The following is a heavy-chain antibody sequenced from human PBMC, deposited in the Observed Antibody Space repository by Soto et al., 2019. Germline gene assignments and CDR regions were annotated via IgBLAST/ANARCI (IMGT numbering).Heavy chain of an antibody. CDR2: IKSNGSST. CDR3: AKDKSGYDPDAFDI. Sequence: GGSLRLSCAASGFTFSSYWMHWVRQGPGKGLVWVSRIKSNGSSTSYADSVKGRFTISRDNSKNTLYLQMNSLRAEDTAVYYCAKDKSGYDPDAFDIWGQGTMVTVSS. V-gene: IGHV3-74*01. CDR1: GFTFSSYW. J-gene: IGHJ3*02. D-gene: IGHD5-12*01.